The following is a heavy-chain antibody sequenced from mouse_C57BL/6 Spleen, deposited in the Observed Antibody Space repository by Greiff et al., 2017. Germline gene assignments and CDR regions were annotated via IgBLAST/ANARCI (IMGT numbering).Heavy chain of an antibody. V-gene: IGHV1-64*01. CDR3: ARRQPNWDWYCDV. Sequence: VQLQQPGAELVKPGASVKLSCKASGYTFTSYWMHWVKQRPGQGLEWIGMIHPNSGSTNYNEKFKSKATLTVDKSSSTAYMQLSSLTSEDSAVYYCARRQPNWDWYCDVWGTGTTVTVSS. D-gene: IGHD4-1*01. CDR1: GYTFTSYW. CDR2: IHPNSGST. J-gene: IGHJ1*03.